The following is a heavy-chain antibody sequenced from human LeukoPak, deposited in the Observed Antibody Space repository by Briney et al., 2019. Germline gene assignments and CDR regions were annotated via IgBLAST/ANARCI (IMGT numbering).Heavy chain of an antibody. Sequence: ASVKVSCKASGYTFTGYYMHWVRQALGQGLEWMGWINPNSGGTNYAQKFQGWVTMTRDTSISTAYMELSRLRSDDTAVYYCARQTGTTPYDAFDIWGQGTMVTVSS. V-gene: IGHV1-2*04. J-gene: IGHJ3*02. D-gene: IGHD1-7*01. CDR3: ARQTGTTPYDAFDI. CDR1: GYTFTGYY. CDR2: INPNSGGT.